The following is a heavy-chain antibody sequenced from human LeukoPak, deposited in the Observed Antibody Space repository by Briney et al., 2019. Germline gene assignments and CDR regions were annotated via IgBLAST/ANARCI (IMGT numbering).Heavy chain of an antibody. J-gene: IGHJ4*02. CDR3: ARMQGSGWYGYFDY. Sequence: PSEALSLTCTVPGGSISSYFWSWIRQPPGKGLEWIGYIYYSGSTNYNPSLKSRVTISVDTSKNQFPLKLSSVTAADTAVYYCARMQGSGWYGYFDYWGQGTLVTVSS. D-gene: IGHD6-19*01. V-gene: IGHV4-59*08. CDR1: GGSISSYF. CDR2: IYYSGST.